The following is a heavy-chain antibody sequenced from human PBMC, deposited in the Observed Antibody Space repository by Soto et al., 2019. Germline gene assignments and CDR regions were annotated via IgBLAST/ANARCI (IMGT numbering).Heavy chain of an antibody. Sequence: EVQLLESGGGLAQPGGSLRLSCAASGFIFRTYAMNWVRQAPGKGLEWVSVMVGDGSSSDYADSVRGRFTISRDNSKNTLYLQMNNLRAEDTAVYYCAKDLRPDGRYDLDYLGQGTLGTVSS. V-gene: IGHV3-23*01. CDR3: AKDLRPDGRYDLDY. J-gene: IGHJ4*02. CDR2: MVGDGSSS. CDR1: GFIFRTYA. D-gene: IGHD1-26*01.